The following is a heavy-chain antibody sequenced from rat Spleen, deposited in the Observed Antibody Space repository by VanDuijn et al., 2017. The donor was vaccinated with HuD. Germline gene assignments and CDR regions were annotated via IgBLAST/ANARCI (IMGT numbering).Heavy chain of an antibody. CDR3: VRDRTGPFDY. J-gene: IGHJ2*01. Sequence: QVQLRESGPGLVQPSQTLSLTCTVSGFSLTSHHVHWVRQPPGKGLEWMGVTWIDGNTAYNSLLKSRLSINRDTSKSQVFLKMNSLQTEDTATYYCVRDRTGPFDYWGQGVMVTVSS. CDR1: GFSLTSHH. D-gene: IGHD4-2*01. V-gene: IGHV2-32*01. CDR2: TWIDGNT.